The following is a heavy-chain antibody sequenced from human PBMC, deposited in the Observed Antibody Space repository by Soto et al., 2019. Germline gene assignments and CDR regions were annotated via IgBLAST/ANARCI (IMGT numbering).Heavy chain of an antibody. D-gene: IGHD2-21*01. CDR1: GYSFTSYW. Sequence: GESLKISCKGSGYSFTSYWISWVRQMPGKGLEWMGRIDPSDSYTNYSPSFQGHVTISADKSISTAYLQWSSLKASDTAMYYCARPSRIALRDKDYYYYYGMDVWGQGTTVTVSS. J-gene: IGHJ6*02. CDR2: IDPSDSYT. V-gene: IGHV5-10-1*01. CDR3: ARPSRIALRDKDYYYYYGMDV.